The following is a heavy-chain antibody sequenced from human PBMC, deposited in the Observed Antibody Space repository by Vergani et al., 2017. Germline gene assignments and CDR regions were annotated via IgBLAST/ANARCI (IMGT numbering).Heavy chain of an antibody. CDR2: IIPILGIA. CDR3: ARAPLGSGYATNCFDP. CDR1: GGTFSSYT. V-gene: IGHV1-69*02. Sequence: QVQLVQSGAEVKKPASSVKVSCKASGGTFSSYTISWVRQAPGQGLEWLGRIIPILGIANYAQKFQGRVTITADKSPSTAYMELSSLRSEDTVVYYWARAPLGSGYATNCFDPGVQGTLVTVS. D-gene: IGHD5-12*01. J-gene: IGHJ5*02.